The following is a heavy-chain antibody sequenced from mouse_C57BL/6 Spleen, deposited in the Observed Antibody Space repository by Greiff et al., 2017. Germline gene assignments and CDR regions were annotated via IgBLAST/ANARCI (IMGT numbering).Heavy chain of an antibody. V-gene: IGHV2-2*01. CDR3: ARNSWLPWFAY. CDR1: GFSLTSYG. CDR2: IWSGGST. D-gene: IGHD2-2*01. J-gene: IGHJ3*01. Sequence: QVQLQQSGPGLVQPSQSLSITCTVSGFSLTSYGVHWVRQSPGKGLEWLGVIWSGGSTDYNAAFISRLSISKDNSKSQVFFKMNSLQADDTAIYYCARNSWLPWFAYWGQGTLVTVSA.